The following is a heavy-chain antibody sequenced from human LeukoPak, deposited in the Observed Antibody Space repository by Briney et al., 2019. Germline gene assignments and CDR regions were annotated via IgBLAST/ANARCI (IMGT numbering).Heavy chain of an antibody. J-gene: IGHJ4*02. D-gene: IGHD2/OR15-2a*01. CDR1: GGSINDYY. V-gene: IGHV4-59*13. Sequence: SETLSLTCTVSGGSINDYYWNWIRQPPGKGLEWIGLISYSGGTNYNPSLRTRATISVDTSKSHFSLKLRSVTAADTAVYYCAREVSTSNIAYFDYWGQGTLVTVS. CDR3: AREVSTSNIAYFDY. CDR2: ISYSGGT.